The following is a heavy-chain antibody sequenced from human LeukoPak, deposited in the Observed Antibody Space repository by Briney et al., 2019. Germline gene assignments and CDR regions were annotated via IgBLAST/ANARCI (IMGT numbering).Heavy chain of an antibody. J-gene: IGHJ5*02. Sequence: ASVKVSCKASGYTFTSYGISWVRQAPGQGLEWMGWISAYNGNTNYAQKLQGRVTMTTDTSTSTAYMELRSLRSDDTAVYYCARDSPNWNDAGWFDPWGQGTLVTVSS. CDR3: ARDSPNWNDAGWFDP. V-gene: IGHV1-18*01. D-gene: IGHD1-1*01. CDR1: GYTFTSYG. CDR2: ISAYNGNT.